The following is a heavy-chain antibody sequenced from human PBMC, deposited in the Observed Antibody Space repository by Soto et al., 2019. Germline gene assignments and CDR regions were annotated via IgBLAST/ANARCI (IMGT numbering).Heavy chain of an antibody. CDR3: AKGERGYSYGCIGGNY. J-gene: IGHJ4*02. Sequence: PGGSLRLSCAASGFTFSSYAMSWVRQAPGKGLEWVSAISGSGGSTYYADSVKGRFTISRDNSKNTLYLQMNSLRAEDTAVYYCAKGERGYSYGCIGGNYWGQGTLVTVSS. V-gene: IGHV3-23*01. CDR2: ISGSGGST. D-gene: IGHD5-18*01. CDR1: GFTFSSYA.